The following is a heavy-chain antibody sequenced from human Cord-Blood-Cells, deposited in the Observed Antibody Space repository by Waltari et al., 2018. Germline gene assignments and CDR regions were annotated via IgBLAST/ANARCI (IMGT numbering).Heavy chain of an antibody. V-gene: IGHV3-53*02. D-gene: IGHD4-4*01. CDR3: AREGKTTVNAFDI. Sequence: VETGGGLIQPGGSLRLSCAASGFTVSSNYMSWVRQAPGKGLEWVSVIYSGGSTYYADSVKGRFTISRDNSKNTLYLQMNSLRAEDTAVYYCAREGKTTVNAFDIWGQGTMVTVSS. CDR1: GFTVSSNY. J-gene: IGHJ3*02. CDR2: IYSGGST.